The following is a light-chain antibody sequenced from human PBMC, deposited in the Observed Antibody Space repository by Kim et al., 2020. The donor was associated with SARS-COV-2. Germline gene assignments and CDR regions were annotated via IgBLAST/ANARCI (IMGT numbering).Light chain of an antibody. V-gene: IGLV2-11*01. Sequence: QSALTQPRSVSGSPGQSVTISCTGTSSDVGGYNYVSWYQQHPGKAPKVMIYDVSERPSGVPDRFSGSKSGNTASLTISGLQAEDEADYYCCSCAGSYTVLFGGGTQLTV. CDR3: CSCAGSYTVL. CDR1: SSDVGGYNY. CDR2: DVS. J-gene: IGLJ2*01.